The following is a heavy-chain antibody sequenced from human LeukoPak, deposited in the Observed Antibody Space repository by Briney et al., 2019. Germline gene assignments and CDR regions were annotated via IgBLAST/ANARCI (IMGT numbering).Heavy chain of an antibody. CDR2: IYSGGST. V-gene: IGHV3-53*01. Sequence: GGSLRLSCAASGFTVRSNYMSWVRQAPGQGLEWVSVIYSGGSTYYADSVKGRFTSSRDNSKNTLYLQMNSLRAEDTAVYYCARESSGILTGYYIDYWGQGTLVTVSS. CDR3: ARESSGILTGYYIDY. J-gene: IGHJ4*02. D-gene: IGHD3-9*01. CDR1: GFTVRSNY.